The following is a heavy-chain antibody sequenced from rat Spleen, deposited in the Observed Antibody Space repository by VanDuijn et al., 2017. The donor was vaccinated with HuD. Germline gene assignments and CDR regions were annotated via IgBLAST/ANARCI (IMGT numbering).Heavy chain of an antibody. D-gene: IGHD4-1*01. V-gene: IGHV5S13*01. Sequence: EVHLVESDGGSVQPGGSLKLSCAASGFTFSDYDMAWVRQAPTKGLEWIASISTGGDITYYRDSVKGRFTISRDDAKDTQYLQMDSLRSEDTATYYCTRHGGLRNWFAYWGQGTLVTVSS. CDR3: TRHGGLRNWFAY. J-gene: IGHJ3*01. CDR1: GFTFSDYD. CDR2: ISTGGDIT.